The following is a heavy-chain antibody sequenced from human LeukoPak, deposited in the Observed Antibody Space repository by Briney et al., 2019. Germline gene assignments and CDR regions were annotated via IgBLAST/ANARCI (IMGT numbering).Heavy chain of an antibody. CDR2: IWYDGTKK. Sequence: PGRSLRLSCAASGFTFSDFGTHWVRQAPGKGLEWVAVIWYDGTKKYYADSVKGRFTISRDDSKNTLYLQMNSLRPEDTAVYYCARDLCSTTSCLDYWGQGTLVTVSS. J-gene: IGHJ4*02. D-gene: IGHD2-2*01. CDR1: GFTFSDFG. V-gene: IGHV3-33*01. CDR3: ARDLCSTTSCLDY.